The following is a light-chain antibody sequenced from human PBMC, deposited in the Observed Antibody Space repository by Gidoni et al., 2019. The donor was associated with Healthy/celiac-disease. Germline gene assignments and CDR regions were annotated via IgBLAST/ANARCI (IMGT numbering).Light chain of an antibody. CDR1: QRISSW. J-gene: IGKJ1*01. CDR3: QQYNSDST. V-gene: IGKV1-5*01. Sequence: DLQIPQSPSPLSASVGDRVTITCRASQRISSWLAWYQQKPWTAPKLLIYDASSLESGVPSRFSGSGSGTEFTLTISSLQPDDFATYYCQQYNSDSTFGQGTKVEIK. CDR2: DAS.